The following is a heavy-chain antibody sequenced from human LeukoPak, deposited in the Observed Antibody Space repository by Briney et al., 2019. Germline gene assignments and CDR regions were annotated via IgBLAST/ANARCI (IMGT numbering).Heavy chain of an antibody. CDR2: IYTGGTT. Sequence: GGSLRLSCAASGFTVSTNYMSWVRQPAGRRLEWLSVIYTGGTTFYADSVKGRFTISRDNSKNTLYLQMNSLRADDTAVYYCTKLKGWYGEGYCDHWGQGTLVTVSS. D-gene: IGHD3-10*01. CDR1: GFTVSTNY. CDR3: TKLKGWYGEGYCDH. V-gene: IGHV3-53*01. J-gene: IGHJ4*02.